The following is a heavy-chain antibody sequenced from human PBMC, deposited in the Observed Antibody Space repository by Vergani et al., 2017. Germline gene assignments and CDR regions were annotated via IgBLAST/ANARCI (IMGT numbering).Heavy chain of an antibody. CDR3: AKHFRGWGIDY. Sequence: QVQLVESGGGVVQRGGSLRLSCATSGFTLSNYDMQWIRQGPGKGLEFVAFIQFDGSNKYYADSVKGRFTLSRDFSKNTLYLQMNSLRTADTATYYCAKHFRGWGIDYWGQGTQVIVSS. V-gene: IGHV3-30*02. J-gene: IGHJ4*02. CDR2: IQFDGSNK. CDR1: GFTLSNYD. D-gene: IGHD3-16*01.